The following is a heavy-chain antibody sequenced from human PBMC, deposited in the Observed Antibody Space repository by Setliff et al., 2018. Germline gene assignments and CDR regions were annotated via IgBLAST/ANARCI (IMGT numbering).Heavy chain of an antibody. D-gene: IGHD3-10*01. CDR1: GVSISSYY. Sequence: SETLSLTCNVSGVSISSYYWSWIRQPPGKGLESIGYIQKSGSTNYNPSLMSRVSISVDTSKNQFSLKLSSVTAADTAVYYCARGITYYYHMDLWGTGTTVTVSS. CDR2: IQKSGST. J-gene: IGHJ6*03. CDR3: ARGITYYYHMDL. V-gene: IGHV4-59*12.